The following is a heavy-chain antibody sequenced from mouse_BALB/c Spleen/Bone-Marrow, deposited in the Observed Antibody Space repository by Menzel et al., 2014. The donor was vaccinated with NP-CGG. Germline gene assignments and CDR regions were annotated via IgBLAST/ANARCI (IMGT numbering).Heavy chain of an antibody. V-gene: IGHV1-74*01. J-gene: IGHJ4*01. CDR3: ARTVQLRRAMDY. CDR2: IDPSNSET. D-gene: IGHD1-1*01. CDR1: DFTFTSYW. Sequence: GPELVRPGASAKMSCTASDFTFTSYWMHWVKQRPGQGLAWIGMIDPSNSETRLNQKFKDKATLNVVKYSNTAYMHLSSLTSEDSAVYYCARTVQLRRAMDYWGQGSSVTVSS.